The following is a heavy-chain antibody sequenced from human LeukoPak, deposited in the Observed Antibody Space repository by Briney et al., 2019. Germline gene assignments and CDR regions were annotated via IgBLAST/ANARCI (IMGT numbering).Heavy chain of an antibody. CDR3: ARHGRYFDN. V-gene: IGHV4-61*05. CDR1: GGSISRSSYY. D-gene: IGHD3-9*01. Sequence: PSETLSLTCTVSGGSISRSSYYWSWIRQPPGKGLEWIGYISYSGSTSYSPSLESRITISLDTSKNQFSLKLTSVTAADTAVYYCARHGRYFDNWGQGTLVTVSS. J-gene: IGHJ5*02. CDR2: ISYSGST.